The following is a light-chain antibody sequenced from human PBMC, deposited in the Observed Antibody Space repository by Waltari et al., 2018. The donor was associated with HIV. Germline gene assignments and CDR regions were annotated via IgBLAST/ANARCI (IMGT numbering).Light chain of an antibody. V-gene: IGLV2-14*03. CDR3: SSYTSSDTVV. CDR2: EVS. J-gene: IGLJ2*01. Sequence: QSALTQPASVSGSPGQSITISCTGTTSDAGGYNSVSWYQQHPAKAPTLVIFEVSSRPSGVSNRFSGSKSGNTASLTISALQAEDEAYYYCSSYTSSDTVVFGGGTKVTVL. CDR1: TSDAGGYNS.